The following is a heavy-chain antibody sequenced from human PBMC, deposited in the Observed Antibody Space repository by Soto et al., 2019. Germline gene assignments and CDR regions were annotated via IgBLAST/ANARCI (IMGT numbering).Heavy chain of an antibody. CDR1: GGTFSSYA. J-gene: IGHJ4*02. Sequence: QVQLVQSGAEVKKPGSSVKVSCKASGGTFSSYAISWVRQAPGQGLEWMGGIIPIFGTANYAQKFQGRVTITADESTSTAYMELSSLRSEDTDVYYCASPGGGYYKYYFDYWGQGTLVTFSS. CDR2: IIPIFGTA. V-gene: IGHV1-69*01. CDR3: ASPGGGYYKYYFDY. D-gene: IGHD3-22*01.